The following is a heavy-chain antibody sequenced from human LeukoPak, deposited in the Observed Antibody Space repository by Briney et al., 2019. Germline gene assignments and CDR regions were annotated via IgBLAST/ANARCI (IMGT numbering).Heavy chain of an antibody. CDR2: ISGSGGST. J-gene: IGHJ4*02. CDR1: GFTFSSYA. V-gene: IGHV3-23*01. Sequence: GGSLRLSCAASGFTFSSYAMSWVRQAPGKGLEWVSAISGSGGSTYYADSVKGRFTISRDNFKNTLCLQMNSLRAEDTAVYYCAKDIAYYYDSSGYYHDYWGQGTLVTVSS. D-gene: IGHD3-22*01. CDR3: AKDIAYYYDSSGYYHDY.